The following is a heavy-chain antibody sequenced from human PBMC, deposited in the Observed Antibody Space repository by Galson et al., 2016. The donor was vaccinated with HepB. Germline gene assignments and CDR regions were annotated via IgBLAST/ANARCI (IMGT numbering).Heavy chain of an antibody. Sequence: SLRLSCAASGFTFSNYDMHWVRQSMGKGLEWVSGYVVAGNTYYADSVKGRFTISREDGENSLYLQMNSLRAGDTAVYHCARGLRAGYYWSFDVWGQGPLVIVSS. CDR2: YVVAGNT. CDR3: ARGLRAGYYWSFDV. V-gene: IGHV3-13*01. CDR1: GFTFSNYD. D-gene: IGHD1-26*01. J-gene: IGHJ4*02.